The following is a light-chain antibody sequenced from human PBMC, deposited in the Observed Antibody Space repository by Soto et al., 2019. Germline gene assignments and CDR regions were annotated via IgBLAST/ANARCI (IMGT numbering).Light chain of an antibody. CDR2: GAS. Sequence: EIVLTQSPGTLSLSPGERATLSCRASQSVSSSYLAWYQQKPGQAPRLLIYGASSRATGIPDRFSGSGSGTDFTLTISRLEPEDFAVYYCHHYGSSPTFGQGNKVEIK. CDR1: QSVSSSY. CDR3: HHYGSSPT. V-gene: IGKV3-20*01. J-gene: IGKJ1*01.